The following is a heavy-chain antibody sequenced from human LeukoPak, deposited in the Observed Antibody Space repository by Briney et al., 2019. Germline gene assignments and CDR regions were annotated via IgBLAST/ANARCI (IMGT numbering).Heavy chain of an antibody. CDR3: AREGSSSIHFDY. CDR1: GYTFTSYY. D-gene: IGHD6-6*01. CDR2: INPSGGST. J-gene: IGHJ4*02. V-gene: IGHV1-46*01. Sequence: GASVKVSCKASGYTFTSYYMHWVRQAPGQGLEWMGIINPSGGSTSYAQKFQGRVTMTRDMSTSTVYMELSSMRSEDTAVYYCAREGSSSIHFDYWGQGTLVTVSS.